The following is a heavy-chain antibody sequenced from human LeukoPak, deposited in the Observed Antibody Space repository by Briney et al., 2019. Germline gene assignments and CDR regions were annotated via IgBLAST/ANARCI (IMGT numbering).Heavy chain of an antibody. CDR3: AREIVSASTVGFDY. J-gene: IGHJ4*02. CDR2: IDPNSGGT. CDR1: GYMFTAHF. D-gene: IGHD5/OR15-5a*01. Sequence: ASVTVSCKASGYMFTAHFLHWVRQAPGQGLEWMGWIDPNSGGTNYARKFQGRVTMTRDTSMRTAYMALSRLTSDDTAVYYCAREIVSASTVGFDYWGQGTLVTVST. V-gene: IGHV1-2*02.